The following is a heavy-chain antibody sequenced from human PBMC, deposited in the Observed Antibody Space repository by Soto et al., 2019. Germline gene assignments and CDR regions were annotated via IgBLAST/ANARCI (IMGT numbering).Heavy chain of an antibody. D-gene: IGHD3-10*01. Sequence: GGSLRLSCAASGFTFSSHTMNWVRQAPGKGLEWISYITSTSSTKNYADSVKGRFTISRDNANNSLYLQMNSLRDEDTAVYYCARRITMVRGPYYYYAMDVWGQGTTVTVSS. CDR2: ITSTSSTK. V-gene: IGHV3-48*02. CDR1: GFTFSSHT. CDR3: ARRITMVRGPYYYYAMDV. J-gene: IGHJ6*02.